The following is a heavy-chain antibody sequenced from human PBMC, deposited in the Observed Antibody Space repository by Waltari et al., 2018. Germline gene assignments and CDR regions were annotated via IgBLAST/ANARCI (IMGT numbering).Heavy chain of an antibody. Sequence: QLQLQESGPGLVKPSETLSLTCTVSGGSISSGSYYWGWIRQPPGKGLESIGYIYYSGTTYENLSLKSRVTMSVYTARDQYSPSLRSVAAADTAVYYCARYYGNGEGWLDPWGQGTLVTVSS. CDR1: GGSISSGSYY. D-gene: IGHD3-3*01. CDR3: ARYYGNGEGWLDP. J-gene: IGHJ5*02. V-gene: IGHV4-39*07. CDR2: IYYSGTT.